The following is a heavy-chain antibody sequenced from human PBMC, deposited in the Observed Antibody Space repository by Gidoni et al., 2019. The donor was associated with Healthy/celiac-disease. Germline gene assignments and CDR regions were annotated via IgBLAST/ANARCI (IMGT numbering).Heavy chain of an antibody. Sequence: QITLKESGPTLVKPTQTLTLTCTFSGFSLSTSGVGVGWIRQPPGKPLEWLALIYWNDDKRYSPSLKSRLTITKDTSKNQVVLTMTNMDPVDTATYYCAHSWYYDSSGYYKYYYYYMDVWGKGTTVTVSS. D-gene: IGHD3-22*01. CDR3: AHSWYYDSSGYYKYYYYYMDV. CDR2: IYWNDDK. J-gene: IGHJ6*03. CDR1: GFSLSTSGVG. V-gene: IGHV2-5*01.